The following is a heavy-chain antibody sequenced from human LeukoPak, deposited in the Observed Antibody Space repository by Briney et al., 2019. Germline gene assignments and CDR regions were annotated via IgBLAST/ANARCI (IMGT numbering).Heavy chain of an antibody. CDR1: GFTVSSNY. Sequence: PGGSLRLSCAASGFTVSSNYMSWVRQAPGKGLEWVSVIYSGGSTYYADSVKGRFTISRDNSKNTLYLQMNSLRAEDTAVYYCARDSIAYYYGMDVWGQGTTVTVSS. CDR2: IYSGGST. CDR3: ARDSIAYYYGMDV. D-gene: IGHD2-15*01. J-gene: IGHJ6*02. V-gene: IGHV3-66*01.